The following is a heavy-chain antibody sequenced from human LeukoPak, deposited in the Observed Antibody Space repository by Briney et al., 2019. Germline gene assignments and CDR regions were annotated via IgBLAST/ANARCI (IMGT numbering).Heavy chain of an antibody. Sequence: PGGSLRLSCAASGFTFSNAWMSWVRQAPGKGLEWVGRIKSKTDGGTTDYAAPVKGRFTISRDDSKNTLYLQMNSLKTEDTAVYYCTTEGGIAAAGPGGYYYYYMDVWGKGTTVTVSS. J-gene: IGHJ6*03. CDR3: TTEGGIAAAGPGGYYYYYMDV. CDR1: GFTFSNAW. CDR2: IKSKTDGGTT. V-gene: IGHV3-15*01. D-gene: IGHD6-13*01.